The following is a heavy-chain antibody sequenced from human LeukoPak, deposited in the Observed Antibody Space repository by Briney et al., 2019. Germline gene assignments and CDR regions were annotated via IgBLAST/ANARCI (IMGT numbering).Heavy chain of an antibody. J-gene: IGHJ6*02. D-gene: IGHD6-19*01. CDR2: ISLDGSNK. V-gene: IGHV3-30*18. CDR3: AKSIAVAGTEVHDYYYGMDV. CDR1: GFPFSSHG. Sequence: GALRPPFAASGFPFSSHGMPRVRQAPSQGLEGVGVISLDGSNKYYADSVKGRFTISRDNSKNTLYLQMNSLRAEDTAVYYCAKSIAVAGTEVHDYYYGMDVWGQGTTVTVSS.